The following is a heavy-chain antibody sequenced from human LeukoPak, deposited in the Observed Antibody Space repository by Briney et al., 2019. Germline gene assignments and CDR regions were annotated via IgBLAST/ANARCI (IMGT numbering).Heavy chain of an antibody. J-gene: IGHJ6*02. CDR3: ARDRRHYYDSSGYSNYYYGMDV. D-gene: IGHD3-22*01. V-gene: IGHV4-4*02. Sequence: SGTLSLTCAVSGGSISSSNWWSWVRQPPGKGLEWIGEIYHSGSTNYNPSLKSRVTISVDKSKNQFSLKLSSVTAADTAVYYCARDRRHYYDSSGYSNYYYGMDVWGQGTTVTVSS. CDR1: GGSISSSNW. CDR2: IYHSGST.